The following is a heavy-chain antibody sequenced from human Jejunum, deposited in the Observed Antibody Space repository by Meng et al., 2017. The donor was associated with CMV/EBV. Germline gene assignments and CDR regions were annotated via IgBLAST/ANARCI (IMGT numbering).Heavy chain of an antibody. J-gene: IGHJ6*02. Sequence: TFNSYAMTWVRQAPGKGLEWVSAISRSGGDTNYADSVKGRFTISRDNSKNTLYLEMSSLRAEDTAIYYCAKESGQYQMLSYYGLDVWGQGTTVTVSS. CDR3: AKESGQYQMLSYYGLDV. V-gene: IGHV3-23*01. CDR2: ISRSGGDT. CDR1: TFNSYA. D-gene: IGHD2-2*01.